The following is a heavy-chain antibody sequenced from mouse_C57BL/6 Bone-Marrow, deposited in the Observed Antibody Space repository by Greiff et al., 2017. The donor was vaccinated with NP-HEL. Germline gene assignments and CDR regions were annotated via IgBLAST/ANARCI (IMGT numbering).Heavy chain of an antibody. CDR3: ARLRPWFAY. J-gene: IGHJ3*01. V-gene: IGHV1-59*01. D-gene: IGHD2-12*01. CDR2: IDPSDSYT. Sequence: VQLQQPGAELVRPGTSVKLSCKASGYTFTSYWMHWVKQRPGQGLEWLGVIDPSDSYTHYNQKFKGKATLTVDKSSSTAYMQLSSLTSEDSAVYYCARLRPWFAYWGQGTLVTVSA. CDR1: GYTFTSYW.